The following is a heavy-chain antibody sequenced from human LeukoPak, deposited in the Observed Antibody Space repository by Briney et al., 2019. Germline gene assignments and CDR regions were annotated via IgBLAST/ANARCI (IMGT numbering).Heavy chain of an antibody. Sequence: ASVKVSYTTSGYTFATYFMHWVRQAPGHGLEWMGYIKPKSGVTNYAQRFRGRVTMTWDTSISTAYIELSGLTSDDTAIYYCARPTYCGSNCYFNFDYWGEGTLVTVSS. CDR2: IKPKSGVT. CDR3: ARPTYCGSNCYFNFDY. V-gene: IGHV1-2*02. J-gene: IGHJ4*02. D-gene: IGHD2-21*02. CDR1: GYTFATYF.